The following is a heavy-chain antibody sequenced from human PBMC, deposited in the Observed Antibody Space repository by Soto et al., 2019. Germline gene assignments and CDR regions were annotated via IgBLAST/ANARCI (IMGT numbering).Heavy chain of an antibody. CDR2: IIPIFGTA. V-gene: IGHV1-69*12. CDR3: ARRFYGMDV. Sequence: QVQLVQSGAEVKKPGSSVKVSCKASGGAFGTYAISWVRQAPGQGLEWMGGIIPIFGTADYAQKFQGRVTITADESTTTGYMELSSLISADTAVYYCARRFYGMDVWGQGTTVTVSS. CDR1: GGAFGTYA. J-gene: IGHJ6*02.